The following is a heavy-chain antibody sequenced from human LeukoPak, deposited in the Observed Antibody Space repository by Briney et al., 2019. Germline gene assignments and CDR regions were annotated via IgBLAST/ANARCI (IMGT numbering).Heavy chain of an antibody. D-gene: IGHD3-10*01. CDR3: AKAPEITMAHNWFDP. J-gene: IGHJ5*02. CDR1: GFIFKNHA. CDR2: TSGSGGTK. Sequence: PGGSLRLSCAASGFIFKNHAMSWVRQAPGKGLEWVSATSGSGGTKFYADSVKGRFTISRDNSKDTLYLQMNSLRAEDTALYYCAKAPEITMAHNWFDPWGQGTLVTVSS. V-gene: IGHV3-23*01.